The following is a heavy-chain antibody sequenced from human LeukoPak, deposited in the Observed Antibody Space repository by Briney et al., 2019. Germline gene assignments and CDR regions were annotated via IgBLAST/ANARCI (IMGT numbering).Heavy chain of an antibody. CDR1: GGSFSGYY. J-gene: IGHJ4*02. CDR3: ARGVNRYGYLGVDY. CDR2: INHSGST. V-gene: IGHV4-34*01. D-gene: IGHD5-18*01. Sequence: PSETLSLTCAVYGGSFSGYYWSWIRQPPGKGLEWIGEINHSGSTNYNPSLKSRVTISVDTSKNQFSLKLSSVTAADTAVYYCARGVNRYGYLGVDYWGQGTLVTVSS.